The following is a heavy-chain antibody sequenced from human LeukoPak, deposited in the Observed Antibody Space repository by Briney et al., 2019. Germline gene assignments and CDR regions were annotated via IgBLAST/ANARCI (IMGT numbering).Heavy chain of an antibody. CDR2: ISSSSYI. V-gene: IGHV3-21*04. J-gene: IGHJ4*02. Sequence: GGSLRLSCAASGFTFSSYSMNWVRQAPGKGLEWVSSISSSSYIYYADSVKGRFTISRDNAKNSLYLQMNSLRAEDTAVYYCARDPEGATLFDYWGQGTLVTVSS. CDR3: ARDPEGATLFDY. CDR1: GFTFSSYS. D-gene: IGHD1-26*01.